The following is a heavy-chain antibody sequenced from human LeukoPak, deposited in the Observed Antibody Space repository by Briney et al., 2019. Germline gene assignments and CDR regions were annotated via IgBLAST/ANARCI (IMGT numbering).Heavy chain of an antibody. V-gene: IGHV3-33*08. D-gene: IGHD3-22*01. CDR1: GFTFSSYA. CDR3: ARGSYDSSGYYFPRGQKETDY. J-gene: IGHJ4*02. Sequence: GGSLRLSCAASGFTFSSYAMSWVRQAPGKGLEWVAVIWYDGSNKYYADSVKGRFTISRDNSKNTLYLQMNSLRAEDTAVYYCARGSYDSSGYYFPRGQKETDYWGQGTLVTVSS. CDR2: IWYDGSNK.